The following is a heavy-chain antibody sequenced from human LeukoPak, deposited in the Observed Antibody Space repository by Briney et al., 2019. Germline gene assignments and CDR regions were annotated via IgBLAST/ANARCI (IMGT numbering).Heavy chain of an antibody. CDR3: ARDSIVARSFDY. CDR1: GYTLTSYY. V-gene: IGHV1-46*01. Sequence: ASVKVSCKASGYTLTSYYMHWVRQAPGQGLEWMGIINPSGGSTSYAQKFQGRVTMTRDTSTSTVYMELSSLRSEDTAVYYCARDSIVARSFDYWGQGTLVTVSS. CDR2: INPSGGST. J-gene: IGHJ4*02. D-gene: IGHD6-6*01.